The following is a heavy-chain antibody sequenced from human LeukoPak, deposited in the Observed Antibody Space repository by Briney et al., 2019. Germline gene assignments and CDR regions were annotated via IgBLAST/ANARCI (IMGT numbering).Heavy chain of an antibody. Sequence: SETLSLTCAVSGVTFDDYYWAWVRQTPGKGLEWLGEINHSGYTNDRPSLRSRVTLSIDTSRKQLSLNLRSVTVADAGTYYCTRMTAGHDYWGQGTLVTVSS. D-gene: IGHD2-21*02. CDR3: TRMTAGHDY. V-gene: IGHV4-34*01. CDR1: GVTFDDYY. CDR2: INHSGYT. J-gene: IGHJ4*02.